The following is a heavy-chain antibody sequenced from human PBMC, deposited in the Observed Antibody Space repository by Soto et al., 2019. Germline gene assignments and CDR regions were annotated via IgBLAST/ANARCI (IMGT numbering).Heavy chain of an antibody. CDR2: IKEVGSEK. CDR3: ARGPY. Sequence: PGGSLRLSCAASGFTFSNSWMSWVRQAPGKGLEWVANIKEVGSEKYYVDSVKGRFTISRDNAKNSLYLQMNSLRAEDTAVYYCARGPYWGQGTLVTVSS. V-gene: IGHV3-7*05. J-gene: IGHJ4*02. CDR1: GFTFSNSW.